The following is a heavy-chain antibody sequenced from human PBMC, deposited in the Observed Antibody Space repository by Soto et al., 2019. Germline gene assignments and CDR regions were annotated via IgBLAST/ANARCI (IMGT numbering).Heavy chain of an antibody. CDR1: GYTFTGYY. D-gene: IGHD2-15*01. V-gene: IGHV1-2*04. CDR3: ATTYCSGGSCYDAFDI. J-gene: IGHJ3*02. CDR2: INPNSGGT. Sequence: ASVKVSCRASGYTFTGYYMHWVRQAPGRGLEWMGWINPNSGGTNYAQKFQGWVTMTRDTSISTAYMELSRLRSEDTAVYYCATTYCSGGSCYDAFDICGQGTMVPVS.